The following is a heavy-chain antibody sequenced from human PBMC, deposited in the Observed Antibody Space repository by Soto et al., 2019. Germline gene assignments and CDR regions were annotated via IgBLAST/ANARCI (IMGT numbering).Heavy chain of an antibody. CDR3: ARLRPQRDSPFDY. CDR1: GYTFTGYY. CDR2: INPNSGGT. J-gene: IGHJ4*02. Sequence: ASVKVSCKASGYTFTGYYLHSVRQSPGQGLEWMGWINPNSGGTNYAQKFQGRVTMTRDTSISTAYMELSRLRSDDTGIYYCARLRPQRDSPFDYWGQGILVTVSS. V-gene: IGHV1-2*02. D-gene: IGHD6-25*01.